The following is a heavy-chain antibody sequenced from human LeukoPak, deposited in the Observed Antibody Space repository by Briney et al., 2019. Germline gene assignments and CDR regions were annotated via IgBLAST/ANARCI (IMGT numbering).Heavy chain of an antibody. D-gene: IGHD5-18*01. J-gene: IGHJ4*02. CDR3: AKHADTAMVGDYFDY. V-gene: IGHV3-23*01. CDR1: GFTFSSYA. Sequence: PGGSLRLSCAASGFTFSSYAMSWVRQAPGKGLEWVSAISGGGGSTYYADSVKGRFTISRDNSKNTLYLQMNSLRAEDAAVYYCAKHADTAMVGDYFDYWGQGTLVTVSS. CDR2: ISGGGGST.